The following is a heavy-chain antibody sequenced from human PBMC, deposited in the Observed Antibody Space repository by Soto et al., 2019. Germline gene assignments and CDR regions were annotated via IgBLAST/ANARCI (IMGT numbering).Heavy chain of an antibody. CDR2: ISSSSIYT. D-gene: IGHD3-22*01. CDR1: GFTFSDYD. V-gene: IGHV3-11*06. CDR3: ARAYYYDSSGYYGGAFDI. Sequence: PGGSLRLSGAACGFTFSDYDMSWIRQAPWKGLEWVSYISSSSIYTNYADSVKGRFTISRDNAKNSLYLQMNSLRAEDTAVYYCARAYYYDSSGYYGGAFDISGRRTMLTF. J-gene: IGHJ3*02.